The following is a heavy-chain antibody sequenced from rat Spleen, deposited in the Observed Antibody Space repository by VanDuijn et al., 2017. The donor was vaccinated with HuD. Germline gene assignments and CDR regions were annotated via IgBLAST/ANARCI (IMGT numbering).Heavy chain of an antibody. CDR3: ASDRTGPWDY. J-gene: IGHJ2*01. D-gene: IGHD3-2*01. CDR2: IWSGGNT. CDR1: GFSLTNFG. V-gene: IGHV2-4*01. Sequence: QVQLKESGPGLVQPSQTLSLTCTVSGFSLTNFGVSWVRQPPGKGLEWIGVIWSGGNTAYNSLLKSRLTISRDTSKNQVFLKMNSLQTEDTATYYCASDRTGPWDYWGQGVMVTVSS.